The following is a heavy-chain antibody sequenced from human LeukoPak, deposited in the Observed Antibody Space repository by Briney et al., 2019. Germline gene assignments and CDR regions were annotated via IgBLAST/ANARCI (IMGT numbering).Heavy chain of an antibody. D-gene: IGHD2-2*01. CDR2: ISSSGSTI. CDR3: AREVYCSTTSCYGSWFDP. CDR1: RFTLSSYE. Sequence: GGSLRLSCAASRFTLSSYEMNWVRQAPGKGLEWVSYISSSGSTIHYADSVKGRFTISRDNAKNSLYLQMNSLRAEDTAVYYCAREVYCSTTSCYGSWFDPWGQGTLVTVSS. V-gene: IGHV3-48*03. J-gene: IGHJ5*02.